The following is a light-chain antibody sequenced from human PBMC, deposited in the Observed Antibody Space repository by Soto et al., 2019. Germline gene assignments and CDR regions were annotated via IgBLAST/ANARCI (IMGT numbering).Light chain of an antibody. CDR2: DAS. Sequence: DIVLTQSTDTLSLSPGERATLSCRASQSFSSYLAWYQQKPGQAPRLLIYDASNRATGIPARFSGSGSGTDFTLTISSLEPEDFAVYYCQQRSNWPPGTFGGGTKVDIK. J-gene: IGKJ4*01. CDR3: QQRSNWPPGT. CDR1: QSFSSY. V-gene: IGKV3-11*01.